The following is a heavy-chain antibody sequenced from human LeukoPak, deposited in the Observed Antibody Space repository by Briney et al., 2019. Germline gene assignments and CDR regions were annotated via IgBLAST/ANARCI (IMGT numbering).Heavy chain of an antibody. Sequence: SETLSLTCAVYGGSFSGYYWSWIRQPPGKGLEWIGEINHSGSTNYNPSLKSRVTISVDTSKNQFSLKLSSVTAADTAVYYCARGPGNYYDSSVYYYASTYNWFDPWGQGTLVTVSS. CDR2: INHSGST. CDR1: GGSFSGYY. J-gene: IGHJ5*02. CDR3: ARGPGNYYDSSVYYYASTYNWFDP. D-gene: IGHD3-22*01. V-gene: IGHV4-34*01.